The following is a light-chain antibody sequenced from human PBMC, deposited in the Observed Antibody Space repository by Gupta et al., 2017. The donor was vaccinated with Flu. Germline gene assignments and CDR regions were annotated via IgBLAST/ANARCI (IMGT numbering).Light chain of an antibody. V-gene: IGLV1-51*02. J-gene: IGLJ3*02. Sequence: SNTIIGNNYVSWNQQPPETAPKVLFYENVKRPSGIPDRFSGSKSGTSATLGITGLETGDEADYYYGTWDSSVSAGVFGGGTKLTVL. CDR1: NTIIGNNY. CDR3: GTWDSSVSAGV. CDR2: ENV.